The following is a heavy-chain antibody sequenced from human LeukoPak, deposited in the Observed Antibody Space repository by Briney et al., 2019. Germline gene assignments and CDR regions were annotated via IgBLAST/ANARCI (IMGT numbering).Heavy chain of an antibody. Sequence: PSETLSLTCAVYGGSFTGYYWSCIRQPPGKGLEWIGEINHSGSTNYNPSLKSRVTISVDTSKNQFSLKLSSVTAADTAVYYCARGAGSTTSNDAFDFWGQGTMVTVSS. J-gene: IGHJ3*01. D-gene: IGHD1-1*01. CDR2: INHSGST. V-gene: IGHV4-34*01. CDR3: ARGAGSTTSNDAFDF. CDR1: GGSFTGYY.